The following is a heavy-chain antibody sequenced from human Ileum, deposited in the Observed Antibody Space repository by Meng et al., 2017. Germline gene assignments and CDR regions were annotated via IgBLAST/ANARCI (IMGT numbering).Heavy chain of an antibody. CDR1: GGSISNGKW. Sequence: VQLQESGPGLVKPSGNLFLTRAVSGGSISNGKWWSWVRQPPGKGLEWIGEISQSGTTNYYPSLNSRVSISLDKANNHLSLTLTSVTAADTAVYYCATYGSGFTPPLDPWGQGILVTVSS. J-gene: IGHJ5*02. D-gene: IGHD3-10*01. CDR2: ISQSGTT. CDR3: ATYGSGFTPPLDP. V-gene: IGHV4-4*02.